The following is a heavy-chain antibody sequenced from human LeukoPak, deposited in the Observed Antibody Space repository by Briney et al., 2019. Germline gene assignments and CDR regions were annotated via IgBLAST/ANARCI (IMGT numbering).Heavy chain of an antibody. J-gene: IGHJ3*02. Sequence: PGGSLRLSCGASGFMFVGYGMHWVRQTPGEGLEWVAFIRYDGRHEYYTDSVKGRFTISRDNSKNTLYLQMSSLRAEDTAVYYCATDDALETWGQGTRVIVSS. CDR3: ATDDALET. V-gene: IGHV3-30*02. CDR2: IRYDGRHE. CDR1: GFMFVGYG.